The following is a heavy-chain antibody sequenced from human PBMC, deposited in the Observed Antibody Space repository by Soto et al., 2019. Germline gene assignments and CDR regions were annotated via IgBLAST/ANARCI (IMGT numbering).Heavy chain of an antibody. Sequence: QVQLVQSGAEVKKPGASVKVSCKASGNTFSNYYIHWVRQAPGQGLEWMGTINPSGGHTTYAQKFLGRVTMTGDPSTSTLDRELTSLRSEDTAVYFCARGGHVVVVTAAFDYWGQGTLVTVSS. D-gene: IGHD2-21*02. J-gene: IGHJ4*02. CDR1: GNTFSNYY. CDR2: INPSGGHT. CDR3: ARGGHVVVVTAAFDY. V-gene: IGHV1-46*03.